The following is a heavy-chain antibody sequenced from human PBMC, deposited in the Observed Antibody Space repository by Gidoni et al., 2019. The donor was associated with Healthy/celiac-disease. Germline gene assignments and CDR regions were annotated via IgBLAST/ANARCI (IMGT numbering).Heavy chain of an antibody. D-gene: IGHD3-22*01. CDR3: AKARDSSGYYYYFDY. CDR2: ISWNSGSI. Sequence: EVQLVESGGGLVQPGRSLRLSCAASGFTFDDYAMHWVRQAPGKGLEWFSGISWNSGSIGYADSVKGRFTISRDNAKNSLYLQMNSLRAEDTALYYCAKARDSSGYYYYFDYWGQGTLVTVSS. J-gene: IGHJ4*02. CDR1: GFTFDDYA. V-gene: IGHV3-9*01.